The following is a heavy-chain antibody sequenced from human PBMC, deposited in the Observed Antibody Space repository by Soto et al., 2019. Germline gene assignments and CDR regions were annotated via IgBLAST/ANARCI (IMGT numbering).Heavy chain of an antibody. J-gene: IGHJ6*02. CDR2: ISGTSDYI. D-gene: IGHD2-15*01. CDR3: ARDHRYCSGSSCRPYYYYYGMDV. Sequence: GGALRLSCAASGFTFSSYSMNWVRQAPGRGLEWVAAISGTSDYIYYADSVKGRFTISRDNAKTSLYIQMNSLRAEDTAVYYCARDHRYCSGSSCRPYYYYYGMDVWGQGTTVTVSS. V-gene: IGHV3-21*01. CDR1: GFTFSSYS.